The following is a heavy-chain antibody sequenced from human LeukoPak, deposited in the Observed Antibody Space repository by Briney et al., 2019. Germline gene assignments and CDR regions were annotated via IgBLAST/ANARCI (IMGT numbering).Heavy chain of an antibody. V-gene: IGHV3-33*01. CDR2: IWYDGSNK. D-gene: IGHD2-2*01. J-gene: IGHJ6*02. CDR3: ARAVVVVPTYYGMDV. CDR1: GFTFSSYG. Sequence: GGSLRLSCAASGFTFSSYGMHWVRQAPGKGLEWVAVIWYDGSNKYYADSVKGRFTISRDNSKNTLYLQMNSLRAEDTAMYYCARAVVVVPTYYGMDVWGQGTTVTVSS.